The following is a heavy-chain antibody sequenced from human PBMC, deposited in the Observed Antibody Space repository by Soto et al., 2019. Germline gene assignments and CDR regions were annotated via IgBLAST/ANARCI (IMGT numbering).Heavy chain of an antibody. CDR2: INSDGSIS. CDR1: GFTFDTYW. Sequence: GGSLRLSCAASGFTFDTYWMNWVRQAPGKGPEWVSGINSDGSISSYADSVKGRFTISRDNARNTLSLQMNSLTADDTAVYYSPRLSGDHSAFFSYGMDAWGQGTTVTVSS. J-gene: IGHJ6*02. D-gene: IGHD2-21*01. CDR3: PRLSGDHSAFFSYGMDA. V-gene: IGHV3-74*01.